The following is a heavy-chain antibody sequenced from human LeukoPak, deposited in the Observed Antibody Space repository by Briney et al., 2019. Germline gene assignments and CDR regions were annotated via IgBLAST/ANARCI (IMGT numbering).Heavy chain of an antibody. CDR1: GFTFSNYW. J-gene: IGHJ4*02. V-gene: IGHV3-74*01. CDR2: INSDGSST. D-gene: IGHD6-19*01. Sequence: GGSLRLSCAASGFTFSNYWMHWVRQALGKGLVWVSRINSDGSSTSYADSVKGRFTISRDHAKNTLYLQMNSLRAEDTAVYYCARVRSSGWSYFDYWGQGTLVTVSS. CDR3: ARVRSSGWSYFDY.